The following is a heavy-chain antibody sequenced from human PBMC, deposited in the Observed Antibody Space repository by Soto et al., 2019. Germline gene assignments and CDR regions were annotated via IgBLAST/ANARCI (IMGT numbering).Heavy chain of an antibody. J-gene: IGHJ6*02. CDR1: GGSPGSHY. D-gene: IGHD4-4*01. Sequence: SETLSLTCTVSGGSPGSHYCIGFWQPPGKGLEWIGYVFYTGRANYNASLKSRFSISLDTSNYQFSLKLSSVTAADTAVYYCARDGDGRMTTNPYYYNGMDVWGPGTTVT. CDR2: VFYTGRA. V-gene: IGHV4-59*11. CDR3: ARDGDGRMTTNPYYYNGMDV.